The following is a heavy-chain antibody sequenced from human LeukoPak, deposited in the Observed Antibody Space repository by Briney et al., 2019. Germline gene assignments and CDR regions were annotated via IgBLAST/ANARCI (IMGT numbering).Heavy chain of an antibody. V-gene: IGHV3-21*04. CDR2: ISSSSSYI. Sequence: GGSLRLSCAASGYTFSIYSMNCVPHAPGKGRECVSSISSSSSYIYYADSVKGRFTISSDNSKNPLYLQMNRLRAEDTAVYYCAKDLAYDFWSGYFDYWGQGTLVTVSS. CDR3: AKDLAYDFWSGYFDY. D-gene: IGHD3-3*01. J-gene: IGHJ4*02. CDR1: GYTFSIYS.